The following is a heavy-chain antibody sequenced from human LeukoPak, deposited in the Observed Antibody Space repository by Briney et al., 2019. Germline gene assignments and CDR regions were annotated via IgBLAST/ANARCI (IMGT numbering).Heavy chain of an antibody. CDR2: IYTSGST. Sequence: SQTLSLTCTVSGGSISSGSYYWSWIRQPAGKGLEWIGRIYTSGSTNYNPSLKSRVTISVDTSKNQFSLKLSSVTAADTAVYYCARVGAGYCSSTSCSQAFDIWGQGTMVTVSS. J-gene: IGHJ3*02. CDR1: GGSISSGSYY. CDR3: ARVGAGYCSSTSCSQAFDI. V-gene: IGHV4-61*02. D-gene: IGHD2-2*01.